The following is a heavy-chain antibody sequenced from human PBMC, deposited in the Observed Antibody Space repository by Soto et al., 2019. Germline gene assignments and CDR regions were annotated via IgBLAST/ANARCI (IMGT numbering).Heavy chain of an antibody. CDR1: GGSCRGYY. CDR3: ARHVFCSSGTCRIRNWCEP. D-gene: IGHD2-15*01. CDR2: ITNRGS. V-gene: IGHV4-34*01. Sequence: GTLSLTSAVSGGSCRGYYWSWIRQPAGKGLEWIGAITNRGSDYNPSLKSRVTMSVDTPKNQFSLKLSSLTAADTAVYYFARHVFCSSGTCRIRNWCEPWGQGTLFTVS. J-gene: IGHJ5*02.